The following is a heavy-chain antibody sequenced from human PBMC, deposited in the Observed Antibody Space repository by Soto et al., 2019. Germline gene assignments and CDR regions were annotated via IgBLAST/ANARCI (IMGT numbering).Heavy chain of an antibody. V-gene: IGHV1-69*01. CDR2: VSPPFGTS. D-gene: IGHD3-10*01. CDR1: GVSFNNNG. CDR3: ARVLYYGSGSYSPYGMDV. Sequence: QVQLVQSGAEVKKPGSSVKVSCKTSGVSFNNNGIGWVRQAPGHGLEWMGGVSPPFGTSNYARKFQGRISITADASTGTVNMELSSLTSEDTAQYYCARVLYYGSGSYSPYGMDVWGQGTKVTVSS. J-gene: IGHJ6*02.